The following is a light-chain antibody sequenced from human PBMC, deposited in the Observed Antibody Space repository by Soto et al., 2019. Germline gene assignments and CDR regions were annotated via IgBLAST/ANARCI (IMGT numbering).Light chain of an antibody. V-gene: IGKV3-11*01. CDR3: QQRSNWPIT. CDR1: QSVSSY. CDR2: DAS. Sequence: EIVLTQSPATLSLSPGERASLSCRASQSVSSYLAWYQQKPGQAPRLLIYDASNSATGIPARFSGSGSGTDFTLTISRLEPEDFVVYYCQQRSNWPITFGQGTRLEN. J-gene: IGKJ5*01.